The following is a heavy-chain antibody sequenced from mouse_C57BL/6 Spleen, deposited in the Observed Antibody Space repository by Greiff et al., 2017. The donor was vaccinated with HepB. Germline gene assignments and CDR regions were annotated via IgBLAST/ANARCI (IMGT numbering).Heavy chain of an antibody. CDR3: ARSLTGTRGAGFAY. D-gene: IGHD4-1*01. V-gene: IGHV7-3*01. Sequence: DVQLVESGGGLVQPGGSLSLSCAASGFTFTDYYMSWVRQPPGKALEWLGFIRNKANGYTTEYSASVKGRFTISRDNSQSILYLQMNALRAEDSATYYCARSLTGTRGAGFAYWGQGTLVTVSA. CDR1: GFTFTDYY. CDR2: IRNKANGYTT. J-gene: IGHJ3*01.